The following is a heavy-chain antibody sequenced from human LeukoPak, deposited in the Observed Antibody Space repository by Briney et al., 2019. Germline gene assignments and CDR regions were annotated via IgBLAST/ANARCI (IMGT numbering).Heavy chain of an antibody. V-gene: IGHV5-51*01. CDR1: GYSFNSYW. J-gene: IGHJ4*02. Sequence: PGESLKISCEGSGYSFNSYWIGWVRQMPGKGLEWMGIIYPRDSDTRNSPSFQGQVTISADKSISTAYLQWSSLKASDTAVYYCARQDSSGYYGFDYWGQGTLVTVSS. CDR3: ARQDSSGYYGFDY. CDR2: IYPRDSDT. D-gene: IGHD3-22*01.